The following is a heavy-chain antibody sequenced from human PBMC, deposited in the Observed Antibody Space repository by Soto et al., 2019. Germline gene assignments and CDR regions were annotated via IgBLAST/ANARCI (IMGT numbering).Heavy chain of an antibody. CDR2: ISYDGSNK. CDR1: GFTFSSYG. J-gene: IGHJ6*02. D-gene: IGHD4-17*01. CDR3: AKDDYDYGDYGYYYYGMDV. Sequence: QVQLVESGGGVVQPGRSLRLSCAASGFTFSSYGMHWVRQAPGKGLEWVAVISYDGSNKCYADSVKGRFTISRDNSKNTLYLQMNSLRAEDTAVYYCAKDDYDYGDYGYYYYGMDVWGQGTTVTVSS. V-gene: IGHV3-30*18.